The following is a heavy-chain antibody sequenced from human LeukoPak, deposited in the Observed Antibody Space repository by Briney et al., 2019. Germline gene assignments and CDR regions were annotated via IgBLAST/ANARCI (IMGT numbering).Heavy chain of an antibody. Sequence: ASVKVSCKASGYIFTDYYIHWARQAPGQGLDWMGRINSKSGGTEDAQDFQGRVTMTRDTSISTVYMELSRLRSDNTAVYYCARDLASTSNWEFDYWGQGTPVTVSA. D-gene: IGHD7-27*01. V-gene: IGHV1-2*06. CDR2: INSKSGGT. CDR3: ARDLASTSNWEFDY. J-gene: IGHJ4*02. CDR1: GYIFTDYY.